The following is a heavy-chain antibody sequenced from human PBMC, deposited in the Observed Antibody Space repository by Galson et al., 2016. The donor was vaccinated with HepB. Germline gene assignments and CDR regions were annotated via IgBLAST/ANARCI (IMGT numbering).Heavy chain of an antibody. CDR2: IYSKGST. J-gene: IGHJ6*02. Sequence: SLTCTVSGGSIRSTYHWSWIRHRPGKGLEWIGYIYSKGSTYYNPSFKSRLTISIDTSKNQFSLNLTSVTAADTAFYYCARGDYGMDVWGQGTTVTVSS. CDR1: GGSIRSTYH. CDR3: ARGDYGMDV. V-gene: IGHV4-31*03.